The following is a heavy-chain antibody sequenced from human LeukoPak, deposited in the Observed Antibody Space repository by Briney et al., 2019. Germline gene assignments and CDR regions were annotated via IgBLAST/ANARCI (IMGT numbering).Heavy chain of an antibody. CDR2: IIPIFGAA. V-gene: IGHV1-69*05. J-gene: IGHJ6*03. D-gene: IGHD5-18*01. CDR3: ARDTWVDTAMISLNYYYYMDV. CDR1: GGTFSSYA. Sequence: SVKVSCKASGGTFSSYAISWVRQAPGQGLEWMGRIIPIFGAANYAQKFQGRVTITTDESTSTAYMELSSLRSEDTAVYYCARDTWVDTAMISLNYYYYMDVWGKGTTVTVSS.